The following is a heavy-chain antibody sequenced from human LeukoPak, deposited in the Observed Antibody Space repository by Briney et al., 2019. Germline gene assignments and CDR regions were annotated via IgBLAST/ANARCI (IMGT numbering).Heavy chain of an antibody. V-gene: IGHV3-21*01. CDR2: ISSSSSYI. D-gene: IGHD3-9*01. J-gene: IGHJ4*02. Sequence: NPGGSLRLSCAASGFTFSSYSMNWVRQAPGKGLEWVSSISSSSSYIYYADSVKGRFTISRDNAKNSLYLQMNSLRAEDTAVYYCAKDSTRRRRGLVYFDWLPWDYWGQGTLVTVSS. CDR1: GFTFSSYS. CDR3: AKDSTRRRRGLVYFDWLPWDY.